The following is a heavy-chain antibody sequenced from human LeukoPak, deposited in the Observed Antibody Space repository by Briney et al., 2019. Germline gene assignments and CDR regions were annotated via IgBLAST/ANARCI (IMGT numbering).Heavy chain of an antibody. CDR1: GGSVSSGSYY. J-gene: IGHJ4*02. D-gene: IGHD1-1*01. V-gene: IGHV4-61*01. CDR3: ARRLGTLYFDY. Sequence: SETLSLTCTVSGGSVSSGSYYWSWIRQPPGKGLEWIGYIYYSGSTNYNPSLKSRVTISVDTSKNQFSLKLSSVTAADTAVYYCARRLGTLYFDYWGQGTLVTVSS. CDR2: IYYSGST.